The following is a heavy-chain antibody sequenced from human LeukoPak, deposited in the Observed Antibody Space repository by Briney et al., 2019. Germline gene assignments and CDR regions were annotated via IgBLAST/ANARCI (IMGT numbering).Heavy chain of an antibody. Sequence: GASVKVSCKASGYTFTSYGISWVRQAPGQGLEWMGWISAYNGNTNYAQKLQGRVTMTTDTSTSTAYMELRSLRSDDTAVYYCARDHYYDGLGYFDIWGQGTMVTVSS. D-gene: IGHD3-22*01. CDR2: ISAYNGNT. CDR1: GYTFTSYG. V-gene: IGHV1-18*01. J-gene: IGHJ3*02. CDR3: ARDHYYDGLGYFDI.